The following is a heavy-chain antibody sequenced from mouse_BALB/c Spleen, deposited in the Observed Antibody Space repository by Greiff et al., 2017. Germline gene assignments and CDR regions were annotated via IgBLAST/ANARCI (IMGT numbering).Heavy chain of an antibody. CDR1: GFTFSSYA. Sequence: VMLVESGGGLVQPGGSRKLSCAASGFTFSSYAMSWVRQTPEKGLEWVAYISSGSSTIYYADTVKGRFTISRDNPKNTLFLQMTSLRSEDTAMYYCARSYDSDYWGQGTTLTVSS. D-gene: IGHD2-4*01. CDR2: ISSGSSTI. J-gene: IGHJ2*01. CDR3: ARSYDSDY. V-gene: IGHV5-17*02.